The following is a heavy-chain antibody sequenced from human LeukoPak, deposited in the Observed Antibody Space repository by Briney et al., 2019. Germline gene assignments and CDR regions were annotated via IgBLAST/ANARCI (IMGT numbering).Heavy chain of an antibody. CDR3: ARDYYDSSGYYAAAPTFDY. D-gene: IGHD3-22*01. V-gene: IGHV3-48*02. J-gene: IGHJ4*02. Sequence: GGSLRLSCAASGFTFSSYSMNWVRQAPGKGLEGVAYISSSSSTIYYADSVKGRFTISRDNAKNSLYLQMNSLRDEDTAVYYCARDYYDSSGYYAAAPTFDYWGQGTLVTVSS. CDR1: GFTFSSYS. CDR2: ISSSSSTI.